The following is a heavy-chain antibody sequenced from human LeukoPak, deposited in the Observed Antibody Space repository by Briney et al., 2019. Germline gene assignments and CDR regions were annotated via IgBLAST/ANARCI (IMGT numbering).Heavy chain of an antibody. J-gene: IGHJ5*02. CDR3: ARGLYYDSSGYYLVDP. CDR1: GYTFTSYD. D-gene: IGHD3-22*01. Sequence: ASVKVSCKASGYTFTSYDINWVRQATGQGLEWMGWMNPNSGNTGYAQKFQGRVTMTRNTSISTAYMELSSLRSEGTAVYYCARGLYYDSSGYYLVDPWGQGTLVTVSS. V-gene: IGHV1-8*01. CDR2: MNPNSGNT.